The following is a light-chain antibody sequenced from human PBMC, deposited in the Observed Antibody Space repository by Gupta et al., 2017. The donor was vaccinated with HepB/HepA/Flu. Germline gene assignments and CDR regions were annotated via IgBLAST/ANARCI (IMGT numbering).Light chain of an antibody. CDR3: AAWDSSLSGWV. CDR1: RSNIGSET. Sequence: QSVLPQPPSASGAPGPRVTIACSGSRSNIGSETVHWYQQFPGTAPKLLPQSDVQRPSGVPGRFSGSKSGTSASLSISGLQSEDEADYYCAAWDSSLSGWVVGGGTKLTVL. CDR2: SDV. V-gene: IGLV1-44*01. J-gene: IGLJ3*02.